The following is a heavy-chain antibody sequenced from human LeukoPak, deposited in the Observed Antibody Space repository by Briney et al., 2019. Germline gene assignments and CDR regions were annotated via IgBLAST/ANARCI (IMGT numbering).Heavy chain of an antibody. J-gene: IGHJ4*02. CDR1: EFTFSAFW. CDR3: ARGGSKY. V-gene: IGHV3-7*01. CDR2: INQDGSRK. Sequence: GGSLRLSCAASEFTFSAFWMSWVRQAPGKGLEWVANINQDGSRKHYVDSVKGRFTISRDNARNSLYLQMNGLRGEDTAVYYCARGGSKYWGQGTLVTVSS. D-gene: IGHD2/OR15-2a*01.